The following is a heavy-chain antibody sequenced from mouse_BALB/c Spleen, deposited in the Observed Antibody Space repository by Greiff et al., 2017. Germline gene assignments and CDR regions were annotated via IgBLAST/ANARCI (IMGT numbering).Heavy chain of an antibody. Sequence: DVQLVESGGGLVKPGGSLKLSCAASGFTFSDYYMYWVRQTPEKRLEWVATISDGGSYTYYPDSVKGRFTISRDNAKNNLYLQMSSLKSEDTAMYYCARERGGYAMDYWGQGTSVTVSS. V-gene: IGHV5-4*02. CDR3: ARERGGYAMDY. CDR1: GFTFSDYY. CDR2: ISDGGSYT. J-gene: IGHJ4*01.